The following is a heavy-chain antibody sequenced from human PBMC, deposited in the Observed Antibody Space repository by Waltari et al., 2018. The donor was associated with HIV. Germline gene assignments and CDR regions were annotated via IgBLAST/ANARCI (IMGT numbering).Heavy chain of an antibody. CDR1: EYTFTNYY. J-gene: IGHJ2*01. CDR3: AGAPRSWDFDL. Sequence: QVQLVQSGAEVRKPGASVKLFCKASEYTFTNYYFHWVRQAPGQGLEWLGTVNHRRGSTTDAQKLQGRVPMTVDTSTSTLYMDLSSLRSEDTAVHYCAGAPRSWDFDLWGRGTRVGVSS. CDR2: VNHRRGST. V-gene: IGHV1-46*03.